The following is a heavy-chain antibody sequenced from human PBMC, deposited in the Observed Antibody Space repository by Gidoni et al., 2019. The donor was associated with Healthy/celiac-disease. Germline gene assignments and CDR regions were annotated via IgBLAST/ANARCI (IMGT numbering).Heavy chain of an antibody. Sequence: QVQLQESRPGLVTPSETLSPTCTVSVGPLSSGGYYWSWIRQHPGKGLEWIGYIYYSGSTYYNPSLKSRVTISVDTSKNQFSLKLSSVTAADTAVYYCARDYSSSSGFDPWGQGTLVTVSS. CDR1: VGPLSSGGYY. J-gene: IGHJ5*02. CDR2: IYYSGST. V-gene: IGHV4-31*03. CDR3: ARDYSSSSGFDP. D-gene: IGHD6-13*01.